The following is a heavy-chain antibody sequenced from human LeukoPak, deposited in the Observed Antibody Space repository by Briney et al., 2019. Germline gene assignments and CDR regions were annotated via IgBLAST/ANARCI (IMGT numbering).Heavy chain of an antibody. D-gene: IGHD3-22*01. CDR3: ARAGDSSGYSDY. Sequence: SETLSLTCAVYGGSFSGYYWSWIRQPPRKGLEWIGEINHSGSTNYNPSLKSRVTISVDTSKNQFSLKLSSVTAADTAVYYCARAGDSSGYSDYWGQGTLVTVSS. CDR1: GGSFSGYY. CDR2: INHSGST. J-gene: IGHJ4*02. V-gene: IGHV4-34*01.